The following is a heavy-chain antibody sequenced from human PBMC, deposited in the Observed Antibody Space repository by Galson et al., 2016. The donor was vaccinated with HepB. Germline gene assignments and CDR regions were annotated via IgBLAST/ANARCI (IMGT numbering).Heavy chain of an antibody. Sequence: SLRLSCAASEFTFSTYGMHWVRQAPGKGLEWVALIWHDGSNKYYADSVKGRFTISRDNPKNTLYLQMNSLKVEDTAVYYCAREMHVAAAAAFDFLGRGTLVTVSS. J-gene: IGHJ4*02. CDR3: AREMHVAAAAAFDF. D-gene: IGHD6-13*01. CDR1: EFTFSTYG. CDR2: IWHDGSNK. V-gene: IGHV3-33*01.